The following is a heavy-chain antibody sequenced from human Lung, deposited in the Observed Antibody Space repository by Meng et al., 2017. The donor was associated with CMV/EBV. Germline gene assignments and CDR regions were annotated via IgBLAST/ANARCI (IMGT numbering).Heavy chain of an antibody. D-gene: IGHD6-13*01. Sequence: GESXKISCAASGFTFSSHWMTWVRQAPGKGLEWVANINQDGSQKNYVDSVKGRFTISRDNAKNSLFLQMNSLRAEDTAVYYCARVAAAGRGMDVWGQGTTVNGYS. CDR3: ARVAAAGRGMDV. CDR1: GFTFSSHW. V-gene: IGHV3-7*04. CDR2: INQDGSQK. J-gene: IGHJ6*02.